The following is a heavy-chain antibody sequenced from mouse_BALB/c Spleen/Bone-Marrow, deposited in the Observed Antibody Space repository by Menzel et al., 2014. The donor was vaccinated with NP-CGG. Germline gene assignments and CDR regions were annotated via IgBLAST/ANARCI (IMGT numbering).Heavy chain of an antibody. CDR1: GYTFTSYW. Sequence: VKLMESGAELVRPGASVKLSCRASGYTFTSYWINWVKQRPGQGLEWIGNIYPSDSYTNYNQRFKDKATLTVGKSSSTAYMQLGSPTSEDSAVYYCTRYGNSHYYAMDYWGQGTSVTVSS. V-gene: IGHV1-69*02. CDR2: IYPSDSYT. D-gene: IGHD1-1*01. J-gene: IGHJ4*01. CDR3: TRYGNSHYYAMDY.